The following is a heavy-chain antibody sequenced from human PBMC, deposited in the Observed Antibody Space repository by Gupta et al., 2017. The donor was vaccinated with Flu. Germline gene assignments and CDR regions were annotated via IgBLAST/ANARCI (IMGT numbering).Heavy chain of an antibody. J-gene: IGHJ5*02. CDR1: GVPIGSNY. Sequence: QVHLQESGPGLVKPSETLSLTCTISGVPIGSNYWSWIRQPAGKGLEWVGRIYTNETTNYNPSLKSRVTMSVDTSKNQFSLKLTSVTAADTAVYYCARADIKRGWFDPWGQGTHVIVSS. CDR3: ARADIKRGWFDP. D-gene: IGHD2-15*01. V-gene: IGHV4-4*07. CDR2: IYTNETT.